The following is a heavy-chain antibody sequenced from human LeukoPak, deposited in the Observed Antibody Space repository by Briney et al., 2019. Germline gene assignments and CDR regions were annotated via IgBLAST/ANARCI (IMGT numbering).Heavy chain of an antibody. CDR1: GHTFTDYY. D-gene: IGHD6-13*01. V-gene: IGHV1-2*02. CDR2: INPHSGGT. Sequence: ASVKVSCKTSGHTFTDYYLHWVRQAPGQGLEWLGWINPHSGGTNYAQNLQGRVSMTRDTSISTAYMELSRLRSDDTAVFYCARVRYNITWYSFDYWGQGTLVTVSS. CDR3: ARVRYNITWYSFDY. J-gene: IGHJ4*02.